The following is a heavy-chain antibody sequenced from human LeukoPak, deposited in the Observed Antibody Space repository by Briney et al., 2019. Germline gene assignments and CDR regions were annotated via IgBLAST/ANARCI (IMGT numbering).Heavy chain of an antibody. V-gene: IGHV1-2*06. D-gene: IGHD1-26*01. CDR2: INPNSGGT. J-gene: IGHJ6*03. CDR3: ARGGGSYPYYYYMDV. CDR1: GYTFTGYY. Sequence: GASVKVSCKASGYTFTGYYMHWVRQAPGQGLEWMGRINPNSGGTNYAQKFQGRVTMTRDTSISTAYMELSRLRSDDTAVYYCARGGGSYPYYYYMDVWGKGTTVTVSS.